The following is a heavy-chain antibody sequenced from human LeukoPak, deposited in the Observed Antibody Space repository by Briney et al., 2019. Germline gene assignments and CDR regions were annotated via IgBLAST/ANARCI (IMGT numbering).Heavy chain of an antibody. D-gene: IGHD3-3*01. CDR1: GGSFSSYY. CDR3: ARAFRYYDFWSGYYPRDAFDI. V-gene: IGHV4-34*01. CDR2: INHSGST. J-gene: IGHJ3*02. Sequence: SETLSLTCAVYGGSFSSYYWSWIRQPPGKGLEWIGEINHSGSTNYNPSLKSRVTISVDTSKNQFSLKLSSVTAADAAVYYCARAFRYYDFWSGYYPRDAFDIWGQGTMVTVSS.